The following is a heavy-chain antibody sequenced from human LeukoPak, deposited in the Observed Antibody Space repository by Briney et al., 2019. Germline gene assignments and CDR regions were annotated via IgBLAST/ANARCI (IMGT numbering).Heavy chain of an antibody. V-gene: IGHV4-34*01. CDR3: ARESRLTFDY. CDR2: INHSGST. Sequence: PSETLSLTCAVYGGSFSGYYWSWIRQPPGKGLEWIGEINHSGSTNYNPSLKSRVTISVDTSKNQFSLKLGSVTAADTAVYYCARESRLTFDYWGQGTLVTVSS. CDR1: GGSFSGYY. J-gene: IGHJ4*02.